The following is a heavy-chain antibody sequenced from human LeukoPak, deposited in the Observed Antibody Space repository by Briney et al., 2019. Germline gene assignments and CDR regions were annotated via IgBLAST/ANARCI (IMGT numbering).Heavy chain of an antibody. CDR3: ARRLPSSGSYYPFDY. Sequence: PGESLKISCKASGYSFTSHWIGWVRQMPGRGLEWMGIIYPSDSDTRYSPSFQGQVTISADRSITTAYLQWSSLKPSDTAMYYCARRLPSSGSYYPFDYWGRGTLVTVSS. V-gene: IGHV5-51*01. D-gene: IGHD1-26*01. CDR2: IYPSDSDT. CDR1: GYSFTSHW. J-gene: IGHJ4*02.